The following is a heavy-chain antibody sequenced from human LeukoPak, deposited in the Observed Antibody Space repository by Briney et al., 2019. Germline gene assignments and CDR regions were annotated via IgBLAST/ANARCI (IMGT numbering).Heavy chain of an antibody. D-gene: IGHD6-19*01. J-gene: IGHJ6*02. Sequence: GGSLRLSCAASGFTFSSYGMHWVRQAPGKGLEWVAVISYDGSNKYYADCVKGRFTISRDNSKNTLYLQMNSLRAEDTAVYYCAKAPPNSSGWYVGYYYYGMDVWGQGTTVTVSS. V-gene: IGHV3-30*18. CDR3: AKAPPNSSGWYVGYYYYGMDV. CDR1: GFTFSSYG. CDR2: ISYDGSNK.